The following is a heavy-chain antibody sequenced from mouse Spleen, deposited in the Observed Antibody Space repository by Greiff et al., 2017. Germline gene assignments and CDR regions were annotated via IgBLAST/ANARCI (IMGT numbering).Heavy chain of an antibody. CDR1: GFTFSSYG. CDR3: ANYGSSYDWFAY. D-gene: IGHD1-1*01. Sequence: EVKLVESGGDLVKPGGSLKLSCAASGFTFSSYGMSWVRQTPDKRLEWVATISSGGSYTYYPDSVKGRFTISRDNAKNTLYLQMSSLKSEDTAMYYCANYGSSYDWFAYWGQGTLVTVSA. V-gene: IGHV5-6*01. J-gene: IGHJ3*01. CDR2: ISSGGSYT.